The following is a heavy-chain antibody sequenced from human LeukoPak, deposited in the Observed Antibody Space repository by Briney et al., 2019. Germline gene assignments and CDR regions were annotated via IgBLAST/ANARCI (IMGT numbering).Heavy chain of an antibody. CDR1: GYTFTGNY. Sequence: ASVKVSCKASGYTFTGNYMHWVRQAPGQGLECMGWINPNSGGTNYAQKFQGRVTMTRDTSISTAYMELSRLRSDDTAVYYCAREIGLYSSDYWGQGTLVTVSS. V-gene: IGHV1-2*02. D-gene: IGHD3-22*01. CDR2: INPNSGGT. CDR3: AREIGLYSSDY. J-gene: IGHJ4*02.